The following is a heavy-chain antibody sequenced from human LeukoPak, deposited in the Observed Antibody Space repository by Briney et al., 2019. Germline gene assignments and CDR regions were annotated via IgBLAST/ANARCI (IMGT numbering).Heavy chain of an antibody. Sequence: GGSLRLSCAASGFTYSSYSMKWARRAPGKGLEWGSSISSSSSYLSYADSVTRRFTISRDNAQTSLYLQMNSLRADDTAVYYCARVRVGSSSSLPALLRFDYWGQGTLVTVSS. CDR3: ARVRVGSSSSLPALLRFDY. D-gene: IGHD6-6*01. V-gene: IGHV3-21*01. J-gene: IGHJ4*02. CDR1: GFTYSSYS. CDR2: ISSSSSYL.